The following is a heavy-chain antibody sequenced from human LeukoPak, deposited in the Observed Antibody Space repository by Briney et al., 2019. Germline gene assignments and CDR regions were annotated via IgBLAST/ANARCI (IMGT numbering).Heavy chain of an antibody. CDR2: ISCDGGST. CDR1: GCTFGGYA. Sequence: GGSLTLSCAASGCTFGGYARHWIRQAPGKGLEWIALISCDGGSTYYADSVKGRFTISRDNAKNSLYLQMNSLRAEAPAVYYCARLSTHVSFDLWGQGTLVTVSS. V-gene: IGHV3-43D*03. CDR3: ARLSTHVSFDL. J-gene: IGHJ4*02. D-gene: IGHD2/OR15-2a*01.